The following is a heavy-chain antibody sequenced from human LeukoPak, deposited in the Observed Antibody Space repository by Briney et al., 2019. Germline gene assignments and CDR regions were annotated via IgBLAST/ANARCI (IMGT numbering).Heavy chain of an antibody. J-gene: IGHJ6*02. D-gene: IGHD3-3*01. CDR3: ARFPITKRAMDV. CDR1: GDSIKSGDAY. CDR2: IYYVGSP. Sequence: SETLSLTCSVSGDSIKSGDAYWGWIRQSPLTGLEWIATIYYVGSPHYNPSLNSRRVTMSVDTAKNQFSLTLTSVTAADTAVYYCARFPITKRAMDVWGQGTTVTVSS. V-gene: IGHV4-39*01.